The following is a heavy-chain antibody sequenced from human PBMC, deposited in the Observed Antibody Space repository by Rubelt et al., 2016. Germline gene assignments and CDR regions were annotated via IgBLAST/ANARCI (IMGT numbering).Heavy chain of an antibody. CDR3: AKGNIPHTTTFEYNYSLDV. V-gene: IGHV4-39*01. D-gene: IGHD1-1*01. CDR2: IYYSGTT. CDR1: GGSISSTNYY. J-gene: IGHJ6*04. Sequence: QLQLQESGPGLVKPSETLSLTCAVSGGSISSTNYYWGWIRQPPGKGLEWIGSIYYSGTTYYDPSLQSRVTISVDTSRNPFSLKLNSVTPADTAVYYCAKGNIPHTTTFEYNYSLDVWGKGTAVTVSS.